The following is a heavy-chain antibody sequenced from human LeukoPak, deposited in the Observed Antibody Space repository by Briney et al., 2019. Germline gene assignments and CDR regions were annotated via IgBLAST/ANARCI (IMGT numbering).Heavy chain of an antibody. Sequence: SETLSLTCTVSGGSISSYYWSWIRQPPGKGLEWIGYIYYSGSTNYNPSLKSRVTISVDTSKNQFSLKLSSVTAADTAVYYCARGGVDNYYGSGSYYNVVPPVYYYYYMDVWGKGTTVTISS. D-gene: IGHD3-10*01. CDR3: ARGGVDNYYGSGSYYNVVPPVYYYYYMDV. CDR2: IYYSGST. CDR1: GGSISSYY. J-gene: IGHJ6*03. V-gene: IGHV4-59*01.